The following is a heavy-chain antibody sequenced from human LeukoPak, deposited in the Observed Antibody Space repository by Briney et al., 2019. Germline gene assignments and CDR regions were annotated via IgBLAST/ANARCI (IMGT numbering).Heavy chain of an antibody. CDR1: GGSISSHY. CDR2: IYYSGST. V-gene: IGHV4-59*11. J-gene: IGHJ4*02. Sequence: TSETLSLTCTVSGGSISSHYWSWIRQSPGKGLEWIGYIYYSGSTNYNPSLKSRVTISVDTSKNQFSLKLSSVTAADTAVYYCASTHSSSWYSTADYWGQGTLVTVSS. CDR3: ASTHSSSWYSTADY. D-gene: IGHD6-13*01.